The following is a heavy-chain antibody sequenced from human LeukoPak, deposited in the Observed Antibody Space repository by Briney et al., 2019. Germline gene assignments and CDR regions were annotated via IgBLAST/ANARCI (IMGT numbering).Heavy chain of an antibody. V-gene: IGHV4-59*01. CDR2: IYYSGST. CDR3: ARDKRTYSGFDI. J-gene: IGHJ3*02. Sequence: PSETLSLTCTVSGGSISSYYWSWIRQPPGKGLEWIGYIYYSGSTSYNPSLKSRVTISLDTSKNRFSLKLSSVTAADTAVYYCARDKRTYSGFDIWGQGTMVTVSS. D-gene: IGHD1-26*01. CDR1: GGSISSYY.